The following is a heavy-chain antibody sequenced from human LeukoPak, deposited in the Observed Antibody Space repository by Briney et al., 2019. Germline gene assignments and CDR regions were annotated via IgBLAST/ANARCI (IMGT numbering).Heavy chain of an antibody. CDR2: IQTDGST. J-gene: IGHJ5*01. Sequence: GGSPTLSCAASGFTFTNFWMNWVRQTPGKGLMWVSRIQTDGSTRYAESVKGRFTISRDNAKNTVYLQMNTLSAEDTAIYYCARGLHWNDFNWFDSWGQGTLVTVSS. D-gene: IGHD1-1*01. CDR3: ARGLHWNDFNWFDS. CDR1: GFTFTNFW. V-gene: IGHV3-74*01.